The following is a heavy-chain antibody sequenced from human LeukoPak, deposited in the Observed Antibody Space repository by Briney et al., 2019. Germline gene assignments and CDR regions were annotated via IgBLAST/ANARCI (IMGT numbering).Heavy chain of an antibody. Sequence: SGTLSLTCAVSGGSISSSNWWSWVRQPPGKGLEWIGEIYHSGSTNYNPSLKSRVTISVDKSKNQFSLKLSSVTAADTAVYYCAPGAPYYDFWSGYNNWFDPWGQGTLVTVSS. D-gene: IGHD3-3*01. V-gene: IGHV4-4*02. J-gene: IGHJ5*02. CDR1: GGSISSSNW. CDR3: APGAPYYDFWSGYNNWFDP. CDR2: IYHSGST.